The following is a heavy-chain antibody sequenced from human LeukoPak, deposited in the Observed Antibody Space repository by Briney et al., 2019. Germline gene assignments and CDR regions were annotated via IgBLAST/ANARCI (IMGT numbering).Heavy chain of an antibody. V-gene: IGHV2-5*02. CDR3: AHSLWGSQRYFFDY. CDR1: GFSLSTSGVG. J-gene: IGHJ4*02. D-gene: IGHD7-27*01. Sequence: SGPTLVKPTETLTLTCTFSGFSLSTSGVGVGWIRQPPGKALEWLALIYWDADKRYSPSLKSRVTITKDTPKNQVVLTMTNMDPVDTATYYCAHSLWGSQRYFFDYWGQGTLVTVSS. CDR2: IYWDADK.